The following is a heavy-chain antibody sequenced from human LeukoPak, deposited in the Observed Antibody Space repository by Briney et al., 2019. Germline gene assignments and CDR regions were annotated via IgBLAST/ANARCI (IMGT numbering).Heavy chain of an antibody. J-gene: IGHJ4*02. CDR2: IYPGDSDT. Sequence: GESLKISCKGSGYSFTSYWIGWVRQMPGKGLEWMGIIYPGDSDTRYSPSFQGQVTISADKSISTAYLQWSSLKASDTAMHYCARDLDSSSSSNYFDYWGQGTLVTVSS. V-gene: IGHV5-51*01. CDR1: GYSFTSYW. D-gene: IGHD6-6*01. CDR3: ARDLDSSSSSNYFDY.